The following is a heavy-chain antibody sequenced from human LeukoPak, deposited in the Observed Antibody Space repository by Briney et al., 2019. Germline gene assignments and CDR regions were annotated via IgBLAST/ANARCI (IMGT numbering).Heavy chain of an antibody. CDR3: ARAYWNFDP. D-gene: IGHD1-1*01. J-gene: IGHJ5*02. V-gene: IGHV4-39*07. Sequence: SETLSLTCTVSGGSISSSSYYWGWISQPPGKGLEWIGSIYYSGSTYYNPSLKSRVTISVDTSKNQFSLKLSSVTAADTAVYYCARAYWNFDPWGQGTLVTVSS. CDR2: IYYSGST. CDR1: GGSISSSSYY.